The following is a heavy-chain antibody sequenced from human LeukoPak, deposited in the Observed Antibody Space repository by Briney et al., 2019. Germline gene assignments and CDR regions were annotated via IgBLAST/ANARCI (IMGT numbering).Heavy chain of an antibody. J-gene: IGHJ4*02. CDR3: AREFSYGSNGRGFDY. D-gene: IGHD4-23*01. CDR1: GGSFSVYY. V-gene: IGHV4-4*07. CDR2: ILTSGST. Sequence: SETLSLTCAVYGGSFSVYYWSWIRQPAGRGLEWIGRILTSGSTNYNPSLQSRVTMSVDTSKNQFSLKLNSMTAADTAVYYCAREFSYGSNGRGFDYWGQGTLVTVSS.